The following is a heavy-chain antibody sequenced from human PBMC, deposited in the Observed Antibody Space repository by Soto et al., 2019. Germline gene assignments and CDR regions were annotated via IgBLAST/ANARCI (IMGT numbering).Heavy chain of an antibody. Sequence: QVPLLQSGAEVKKPGASVKVSCKASGYTFTNYGITWVRQAPGQGLEWMGGISAYNGDTHYTQRLQGRVTMTTDTSTSTAYMELRGLRSDDTAVYSCARVRPIGGSFDDDMDVWGKGTTVTVSS. CDR1: GYTFTNYG. CDR2: ISAYNGDT. J-gene: IGHJ6*04. D-gene: IGHD6-25*01. CDR3: ARVRPIGGSFDDDMDV. V-gene: IGHV1-18*01.